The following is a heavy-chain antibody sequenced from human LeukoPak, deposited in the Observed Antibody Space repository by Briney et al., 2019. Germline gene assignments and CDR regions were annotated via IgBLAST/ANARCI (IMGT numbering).Heavy chain of an antibody. CDR3: ARAPGRTDFDWLLPNPYWYFDL. CDR2: INHSGST. CDR1: GASFSGYY. V-gene: IGHV4-34*01. Sequence: SETLSLTCAVYGASFSGYYCSWIRQLPGKGLEWIGEINHSGSTNYNPSLKSRVTISVDTSKNQFSLKLTSVTAADTAVYYCARAPGRTDFDWLLPNPYWYFDLWGRGTLVTVSS. D-gene: IGHD3-9*01. J-gene: IGHJ2*01.